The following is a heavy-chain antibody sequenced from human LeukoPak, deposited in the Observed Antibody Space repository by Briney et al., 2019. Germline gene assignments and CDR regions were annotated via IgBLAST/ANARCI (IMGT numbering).Heavy chain of an antibody. CDR3: AREVRGVIITGGDAFDI. CDR2: IYTSGST. Sequence: SETLSLTCTVSGGSMSSYYWSWIRQPAGKGLEWIGRIYTSGSTNYNPSLKSRVTMSVDTSKNQFSLELSSVTAADTAVYYWAREVRGVIITGGDAFDIWGQGTMVTVSS. D-gene: IGHD3-10*01. V-gene: IGHV4-4*07. CDR1: GGSMSSYY. J-gene: IGHJ3*02.